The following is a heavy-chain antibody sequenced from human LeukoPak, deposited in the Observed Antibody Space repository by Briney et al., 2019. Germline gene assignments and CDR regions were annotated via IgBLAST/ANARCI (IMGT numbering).Heavy chain of an antibody. CDR1: GASVSSSSNY. CDR3: ARLYCSGGSCYSGLGSADY. V-gene: IGHV4-39*01. D-gene: IGHD2-15*01. Sequence: PSETLSPTCTVSGASVSSSSNYWGWIRQPPGKGLEWIGRTYYSRSTYYNPSLKSRVTISVDTSKNQFSLKLSSVTAADTAMYYCARLYCSGGSCYSGLGSADYWGQGTLVTVAS. J-gene: IGHJ4*02. CDR2: TYYSRST.